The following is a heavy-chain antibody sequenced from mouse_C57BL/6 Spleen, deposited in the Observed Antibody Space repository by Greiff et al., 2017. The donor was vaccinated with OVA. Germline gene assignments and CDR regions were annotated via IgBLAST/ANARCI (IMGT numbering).Heavy chain of an antibody. Sequence: QVQLQQPGAELVRPGSSVKLSCKASGYTFTSYWMHWVKQRPIQGLEWIGNIDPSDSETHYNQKFKDKATLTVDKSSSTAYMQLSSLTSEDSAVYYCARDYGSSYRYFDVSGTGTTVTVSS. J-gene: IGHJ1*03. CDR3: ARDYGSSYRYFDV. CDR1: GYTFTSYW. CDR2: IDPSDSET. D-gene: IGHD1-1*01. V-gene: IGHV1-52*01.